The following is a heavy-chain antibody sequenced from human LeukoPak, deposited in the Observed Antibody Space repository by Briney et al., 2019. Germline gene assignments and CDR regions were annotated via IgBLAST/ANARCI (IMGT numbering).Heavy chain of an antibody. J-gene: IGHJ5*02. V-gene: IGHV3-21*01. CDR3: ARGAVAIRGNWFDP. D-gene: IGHD6-19*01. CDR2: ISSSSSYI. CDR1: GFTFSSYS. Sequence: WGSLRLPCAASGFTFSSYSMNWVRQAPGKGREWVSSISSSSSYIYYADSVKGRFTISRDNAKNSLYLQMNSLRAEDTAVYYCARGAVAIRGNWFDPWGQGTLVTVSS.